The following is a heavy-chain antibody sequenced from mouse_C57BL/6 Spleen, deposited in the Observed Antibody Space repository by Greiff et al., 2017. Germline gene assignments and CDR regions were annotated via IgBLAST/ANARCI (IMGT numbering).Heavy chain of an antibody. J-gene: IGHJ2*01. CDR1: GFTFTDYY. CDR2: IRNKANGYTT. V-gene: IGHV7-3*01. CDR3: ARWGLLLYFDY. D-gene: IGHD2-3*01. Sequence: EVQLVESGGGLVQPGGSLSLSCAASGFTFTDYYMSWVRQPPGKALEWLGFIRNKANGYTTEYSASVKGRFTISRDNSQSILYLQMNALRAEDSATYYCARWGLLLYFDYWGQGTTLTVSS.